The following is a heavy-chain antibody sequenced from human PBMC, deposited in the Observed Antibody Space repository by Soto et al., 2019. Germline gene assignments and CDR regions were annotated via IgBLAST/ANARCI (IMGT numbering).Heavy chain of an antibody. J-gene: IGHJ5*01. CDR1: GFNFNTYT. V-gene: IGHV3-30-3*01. D-gene: IGHD6-19*01. CDR2: ISSDGDNI. CDR3: ARRGHGAGWNWFDS. Sequence: GSLRLSCVASGFNFNTYTMHWVRQAPGRGLEWVAAISSDGDNIYYLDSVEDRFTISRDNSRNTVFLEMNSLRGDDTGVYYCARRGHGAGWNWFDSWGPGSLVTVSS.